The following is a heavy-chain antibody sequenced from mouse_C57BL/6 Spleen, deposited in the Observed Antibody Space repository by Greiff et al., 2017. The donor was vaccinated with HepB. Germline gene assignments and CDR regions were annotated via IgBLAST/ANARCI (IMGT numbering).Heavy chain of an antibody. V-gene: IGHV5-4*01. CDR2: ISDGGSYT. D-gene: IGHD4-1*02. J-gene: IGHJ3*01. CDR1: GFTFSSYA. CDR3: ARDLATGTGFAY. Sequence: EVQRVESGGGLVKPGGSLKLSCAASGFTFSSYAMSWVRQTPEKRLEWVATISDGGSYTYYPDNVKGRFTISRDNAKNNLYLQMSHLKSEDTAMYYCARDLATGTGFAYWGQGTLVTVSA.